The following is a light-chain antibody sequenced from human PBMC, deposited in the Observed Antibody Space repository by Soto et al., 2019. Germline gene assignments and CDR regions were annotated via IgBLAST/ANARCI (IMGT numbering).Light chain of an antibody. CDR1: SSNIGGNS. CDR3: GSWDSSLSAYV. CDR2: DDN. V-gene: IGLV1-51*01. Sequence: QSAMTQPPSGSAAPGQKVTISCSGSSSNIGGNSVSWYQQLPGTAPKLLIYDDNKRPSGIPDRFSGSKSGTSATLGITGFQTWDAADYYCGSWDSSLSAYVFGTGTKVTV. J-gene: IGLJ1*01.